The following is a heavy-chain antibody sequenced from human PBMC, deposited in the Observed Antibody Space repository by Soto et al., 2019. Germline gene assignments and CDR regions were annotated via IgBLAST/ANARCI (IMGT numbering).Heavy chain of an antibody. CDR2: ISAYNGNT. CDR3: ARGTMVRGVIISGPYFDY. J-gene: IGHJ4*02. V-gene: IGHV1-18*01. CDR1: GFTFTSYG. Sequence: ASVKVSCQTSGFTFTSYGISWVRQAPGQGLEWMGWISAYNGNTNYAQKLQGRVTMTTDTSTSTAYMEQSSLRSKDTTMYSCARGTMVRGVIISGPYFDYWGQGTLVTVSS. D-gene: IGHD3-10*01.